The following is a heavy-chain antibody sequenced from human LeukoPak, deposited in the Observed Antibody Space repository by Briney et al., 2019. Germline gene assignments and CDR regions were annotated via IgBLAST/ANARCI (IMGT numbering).Heavy chain of an antibody. Sequence: ASVKVSCKASGYTFTSYAMNWVRQAPGQGFEWMGWINTNTGNPTYAQGFTGRFVFSLDTSVSTAYLQISSLKAEDTAVYYCAREEYYYDSSGYCCFDYWGQGTLVTVSS. V-gene: IGHV7-4-1*02. J-gene: IGHJ4*02. CDR2: INTNTGNP. CDR1: GYTFTSYA. D-gene: IGHD3-22*01. CDR3: AREEYYYDSSGYCCFDY.